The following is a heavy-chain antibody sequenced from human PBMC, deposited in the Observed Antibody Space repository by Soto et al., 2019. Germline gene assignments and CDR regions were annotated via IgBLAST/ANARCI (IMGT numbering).Heavy chain of an antibody. CDR1: GATFSSYA. J-gene: IGHJ4*02. CDR2: IIPIFGTA. CDR3: ATGHLNYYDSSGYYHY. Sequence: QVQLVQSGAEVKKPGSSVKVSCKASGATFSSYAISWVRQAPGQGLEWMGGIIPIFGTANYAQKFQGRVTITADESTSTAYMELSSLRSEDTAVYYCATGHLNYYDSSGYYHYWGQGTLVTVSS. D-gene: IGHD3-22*01. V-gene: IGHV1-69*12.